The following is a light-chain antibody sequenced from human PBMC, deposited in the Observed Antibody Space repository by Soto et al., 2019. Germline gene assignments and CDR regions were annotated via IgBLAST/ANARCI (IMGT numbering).Light chain of an antibody. J-gene: IGKJ5*01. V-gene: IGKV1-39*01. CDR2: SAS. CDR3: QQSFSTPT. CDR1: QRINIY. Sequence: DIQMTQSPSSLSPSIGDRVTLTCRASQRINIYLNWYRQKPRKAPELLIYSASNLQSGVPSRFSGSGSGTDFTLTISGLQSEDFATYYCQQSFSTPTFGQGTRLEIK.